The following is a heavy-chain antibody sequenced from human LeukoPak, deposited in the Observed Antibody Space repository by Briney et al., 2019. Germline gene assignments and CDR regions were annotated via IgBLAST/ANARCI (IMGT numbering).Heavy chain of an antibody. CDR2: INTDGSST. J-gene: IGHJ5*02. CDR3: ARALAVTGTGGFDP. V-gene: IGHV3-74*01. D-gene: IGHD6-19*01. Sequence: GGSLRLSCAASEFTFSSYSMNWVRQAPGKGPVWVSRINTDGSSTSYADSVKGRFTISRDNAKNTLYLQMNSLRAEDTAVYYCARALAVTGTGGFDPWGQGTLVTVSS. CDR1: EFTFSSYS.